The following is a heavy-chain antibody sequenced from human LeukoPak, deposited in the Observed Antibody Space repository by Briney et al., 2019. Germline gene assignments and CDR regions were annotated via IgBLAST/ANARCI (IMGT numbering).Heavy chain of an antibody. CDR1: GGSFSGYY. V-gene: IGHV4-34*01. J-gene: IGHJ6*04. D-gene: IGHD3-10*02. Sequence: PSETLSLTCAVYGGSFSGYYWSWIRQPPGKGLEWIGEINHSGSTNYNPSLKSRVTISVDTSKNQFSLKLSSVTAADAAVYYCARTPNLLYSQLYYGMDVWGKGTTVTVSS. CDR3: ARTPNLLYSQLYYGMDV. CDR2: INHSGST.